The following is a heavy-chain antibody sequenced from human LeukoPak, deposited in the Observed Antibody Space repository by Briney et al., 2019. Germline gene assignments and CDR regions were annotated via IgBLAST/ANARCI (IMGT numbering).Heavy chain of an antibody. CDR1: GGSFSGYY. V-gene: IGHV4-34*01. CDR2: INHSGST. Sequence: PSEILSLTCAVYGGSFSGYYWSWIRQPPGKGLEWIGEINHSGSTNHNPSLKSRVTISVDTSKNQFPLKLSSVTAADTAVYYCAREGIAAAGRRNWFDPWGQGTLVTVSS. CDR3: AREGIAAAGRRNWFDP. D-gene: IGHD6-13*01. J-gene: IGHJ5*02.